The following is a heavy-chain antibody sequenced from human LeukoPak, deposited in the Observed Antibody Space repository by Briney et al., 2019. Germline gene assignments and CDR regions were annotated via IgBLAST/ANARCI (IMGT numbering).Heavy chain of an antibody. CDR3: ARATVAGTPGY. D-gene: IGHD6-19*01. V-gene: IGHV3-21*01. Sequence: GGSLRLSCAASGLTFSSYSMNWVRQAPGKGLEWVSSISSSSSYVYYADSVKGRFTISRDNAKNSLYLQMNSLRAEDTAVYYCARATVAGTPGYWGQGTLVTVSS. CDR1: GLTFSSYS. J-gene: IGHJ4*02. CDR2: ISSSSSYV.